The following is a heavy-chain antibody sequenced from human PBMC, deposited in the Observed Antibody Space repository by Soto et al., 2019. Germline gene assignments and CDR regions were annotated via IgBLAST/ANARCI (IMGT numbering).Heavy chain of an antibody. D-gene: IGHD6-13*01. Sequence: PGESLKISCQCSGYTFSNFWIAWVRQLPGKGLEWMGIIYPGDYETRYSPSFHGKVTISADRSIGTAYLQWSSLEASDSAFYFCARGPRSSPYFDYWGQGALVTVSS. CDR3: ARGPRSSPYFDY. CDR2: IYPGDYET. J-gene: IGHJ4*02. CDR1: GYTFSNFW. V-gene: IGHV5-51*01.